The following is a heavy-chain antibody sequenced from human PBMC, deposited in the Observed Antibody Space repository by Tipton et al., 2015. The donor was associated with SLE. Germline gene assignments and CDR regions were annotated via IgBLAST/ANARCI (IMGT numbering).Heavy chain of an antibody. CDR2: IYDTGST. Sequence: TLSLTCTVSGGSVSGHYRSWIRQPPGKGLEWIGYIYDTGSTSYNPSLKSRVTISEDTSKQQFSLKLSSLTAADTAVYYCARHAGDYAYFDSWGRGTLVTVSS. V-gene: IGHV4-59*08. D-gene: IGHD4-17*01. CDR1: GGSVSGHY. J-gene: IGHJ4*02. CDR3: ARHAGDYAYFDS.